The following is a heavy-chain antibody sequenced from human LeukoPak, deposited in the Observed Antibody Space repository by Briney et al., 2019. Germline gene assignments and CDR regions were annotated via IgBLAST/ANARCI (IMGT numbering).Heavy chain of an antibody. J-gene: IGHJ4*02. Sequence: PGGSLRLSCAASGFTFSSYAMSWVRQAPGKGLEWVSGISGSGGSTYYADSVKGRFTISRDNSKNTLYLQMNSLRAEDTAVYYCATEGYCGGDCYREFDYWGQGTLVTVSS. V-gene: IGHV3-23*01. CDR2: ISGSGGST. CDR1: GFTFSSYA. CDR3: ATEGYCGGDCYREFDY. D-gene: IGHD2-21*02.